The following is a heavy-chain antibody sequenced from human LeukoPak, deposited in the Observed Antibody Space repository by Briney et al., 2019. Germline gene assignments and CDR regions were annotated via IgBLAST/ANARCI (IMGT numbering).Heavy chain of an antibody. CDR2: ISSSSSYL. Sequence: GGSVRLSCAASGFTFSSYSMNWVRQAPGKGLEWVSSISSSSSYLYYADSVKGRFTISRDNAKNSLYLQMNSLRAEDTAVYYCARDLSPDDSSGYYYGPFDYWGQGTLVTVSS. CDR1: GFTFSSYS. D-gene: IGHD3-22*01. J-gene: IGHJ4*02. V-gene: IGHV3-21*01. CDR3: ARDLSPDDSSGYYYGPFDY.